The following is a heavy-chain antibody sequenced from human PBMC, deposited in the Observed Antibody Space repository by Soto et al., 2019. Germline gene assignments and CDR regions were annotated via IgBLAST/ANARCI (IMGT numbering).Heavy chain of an antibody. Sequence: QVQLVQSGAEVKKPGSSVKVSCKASGGNFSSYAISWVRQAPGQGLEWMGGIIPIFGTANYAQKFQGRVTITADESTSTAYMELSSLRSEDTAVYYCSCLPIAAETEGGFDPWGQGTLVTVSS. V-gene: IGHV1-69*01. CDR2: IIPIFGTA. J-gene: IGHJ5*02. CDR3: SCLPIAAETEGGFDP. D-gene: IGHD6-13*01. CDR1: GGNFSSYA.